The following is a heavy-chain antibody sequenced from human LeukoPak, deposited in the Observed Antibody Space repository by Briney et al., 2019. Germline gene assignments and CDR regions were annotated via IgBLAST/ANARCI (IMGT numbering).Heavy chain of an antibody. CDR2: IYTSGST. D-gene: IGHD3-22*01. Sequence: SETLSLTCTVSGGSISSYYWSRIRQPAGKGLEWIGRIYTSGSTNYNPSLKSRVTMSVDTSKNQFSLKLSSVTAADTAVYYCARDRGYCDSSLSLDYWGQGTLVTVSS. CDR3: ARDRGYCDSSLSLDY. J-gene: IGHJ4*02. CDR1: GGSISSYY. V-gene: IGHV4-4*07.